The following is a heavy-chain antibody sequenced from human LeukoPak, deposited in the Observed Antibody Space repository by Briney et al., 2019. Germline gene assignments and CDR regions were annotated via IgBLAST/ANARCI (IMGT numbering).Heavy chain of an antibody. Sequence: GGSLRLSCAVSGFTVSSNYMSWVRQAPGKGLEWVSVIYSGGSTYYADSVKGRFTISRDNSKNTLYLQMNSLRAEDTAAYYCARDVWFGEGMDVWGQGTTVTVSS. V-gene: IGHV3-66*01. CDR3: ARDVWFGEGMDV. CDR2: IYSGGST. J-gene: IGHJ6*02. CDR1: GFTVSSNY. D-gene: IGHD3-10*01.